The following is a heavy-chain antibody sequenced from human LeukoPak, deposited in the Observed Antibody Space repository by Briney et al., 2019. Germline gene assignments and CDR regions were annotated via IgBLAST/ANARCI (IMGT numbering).Heavy chain of an antibody. Sequence: GGSLRLSCAASGFTFSSYAMNWVRQAPGKGLEWVSAITGSGGRTYYADSVKGRFTISRDNSKNTLYLQMNSLRAEDTAIYYCARENWVYNWKYDSSGSGINYWGQGTLVTVSS. V-gene: IGHV3-23*01. CDR2: ITGSGGRT. J-gene: IGHJ4*02. CDR3: ARENWVYNWKYDSSGSGINY. D-gene: IGHD3-22*01. CDR1: GFTFSSYA.